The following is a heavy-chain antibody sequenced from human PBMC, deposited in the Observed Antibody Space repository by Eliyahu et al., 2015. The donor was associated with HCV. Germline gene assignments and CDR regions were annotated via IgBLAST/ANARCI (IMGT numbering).Heavy chain of an antibody. CDR2: ISGSGGST. V-gene: IGHV3-23*01. CDR1: GFTFSSHA. D-gene: IGHD3-22*01. Sequence: EVQLLESGGGLVQPGGSLRLSCXASGFTFSSHAMXWVRQAPGKGLXXVSAISGSGGSTYYADSVKGRFTISRDNSKNTLYLQMNSLRAEDTAVYYCAKDDDSSDSRQYFDYWGQGTLVTVSS. J-gene: IGHJ4*02. CDR3: AKDDDSSDSRQYFDY.